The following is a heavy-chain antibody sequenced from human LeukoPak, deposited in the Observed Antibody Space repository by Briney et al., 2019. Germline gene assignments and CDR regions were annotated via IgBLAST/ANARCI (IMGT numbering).Heavy chain of an antibody. J-gene: IGHJ4*02. CDR1: GFTFFPYS. CDR2: IIGNAGRT. V-gene: IGHV3-23*01. Sequence: GGALRLSRSAPGFTFFPYSMELVRQAPGKGVEWVSGIIGNAGRTHYADSVKGRFTISRDNSKNTLYLQMNSLRVEDTARYYCAKDYTPDGLYDIDYWGQGTQVTVSS. D-gene: IGHD3-16*01. CDR3: AKDYTPDGLYDIDY.